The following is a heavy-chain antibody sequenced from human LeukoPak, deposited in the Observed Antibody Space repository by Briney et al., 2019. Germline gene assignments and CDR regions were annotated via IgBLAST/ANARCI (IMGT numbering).Heavy chain of an antibody. J-gene: IGHJ4*02. CDR2: INPNTGVT. D-gene: IGHD4-23*01. V-gene: IGHV1-2*02. CDR1: GYTFTGYY. Sequence: ASVKVSCKASGYTFTGYYMHWVRRAPGQGLEWMGWINPNTGVTNCAQKFQGRVTMTTDTSINTAYMELSTLRSDDTAVYYCARNPYVGNAALFWGQGTLVTVAS. CDR3: ARNPYVGNAALF.